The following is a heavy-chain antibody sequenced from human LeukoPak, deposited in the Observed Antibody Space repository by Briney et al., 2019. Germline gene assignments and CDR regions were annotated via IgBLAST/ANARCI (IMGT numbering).Heavy chain of an antibody. V-gene: IGHV4-34*01. J-gene: IGHJ5*02. Sequence: SETLSLTCAVYGWSFNDYYWNWIRQPPGKGREWIGEINARGDTNYNPSLKSRVNISVDTSKKQFSLRLTSMIAADTALYYCARCQVPAARGYTWFDPWGQGTLVTVSS. CDR3: ARCQVPAARGYTWFDP. CDR2: INARGDT. CDR1: GWSFNDYY. D-gene: IGHD2-2*01.